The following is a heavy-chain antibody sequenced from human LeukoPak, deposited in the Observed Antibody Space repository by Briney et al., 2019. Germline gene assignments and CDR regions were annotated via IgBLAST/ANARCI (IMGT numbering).Heavy chain of an antibody. Sequence: PGASLRLSRAASGFTVSSNYMSWVRQAPGKGLEWASVIYSGGSTYYADSVKGRFTISRDNSKNTLYLQMNSLRAEDTAVYYCARYWVARLPFFDYWGQGTLVTVSS. CDR1: GFTVSSNY. CDR3: ARYWVARLPFFDY. CDR2: IYSGGST. D-gene: IGHD6-6*01. J-gene: IGHJ4*02. V-gene: IGHV3-66*02.